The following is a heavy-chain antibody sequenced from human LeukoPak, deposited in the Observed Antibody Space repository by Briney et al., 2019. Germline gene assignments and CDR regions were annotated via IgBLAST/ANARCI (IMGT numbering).Heavy chain of an antibody. CDR2: IGSGNKP. CDR1: GFTFSAYA. CDR3: AKDLHYYFAMDV. J-gene: IGHJ6*02. Sequence: GESLRLSCAASGFTFSAYAMTWVRQPPGKGLEWVSSIGSGNKPHYTESVKGRFAISRDNSKSMLFLQLNSLSAEDTALYYYAKDLHYYFAMDVWGQGTTVTVSS. V-gene: IGHV3-23*01.